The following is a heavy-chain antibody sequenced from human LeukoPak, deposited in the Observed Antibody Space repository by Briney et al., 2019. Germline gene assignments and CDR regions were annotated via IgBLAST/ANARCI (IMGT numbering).Heavy chain of an antibody. V-gene: IGHV3-7*01. CDR2: IKQDGSDK. D-gene: IGHD2-8*01. J-gene: IGHJ4*02. CDR1: GFTFSNYW. CDR3: ARGEGLGTTNGGYYFAY. Sequence: PGGSLRLSCATSGFTFSNYWMSWARRAPGRGLEWVANIKQDGSDKYNVDSVKGRFTISRDNAKNSLYLQMNTLRAEDTAVYYCARGEGLGTTNGGYYFAYWGQGSLVIVSS.